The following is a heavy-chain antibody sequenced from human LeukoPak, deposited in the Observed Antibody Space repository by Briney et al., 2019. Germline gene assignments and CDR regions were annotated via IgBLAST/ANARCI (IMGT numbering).Heavy chain of an antibody. V-gene: IGHV1-69*05. CDR1: GGTFNSYA. Sequence: ASVKVSCKASGGTFNSYAISWVRQAPGQGLEWMGGIIPIFGTANYAQKFQGRATITTDESTSTAYMELSSLRSEDTAVYYCAREPGIAAAGTAYYFDYWGQGTLVTVSS. J-gene: IGHJ4*02. CDR3: AREPGIAAAGTAYYFDY. CDR2: IIPIFGTA. D-gene: IGHD6-13*01.